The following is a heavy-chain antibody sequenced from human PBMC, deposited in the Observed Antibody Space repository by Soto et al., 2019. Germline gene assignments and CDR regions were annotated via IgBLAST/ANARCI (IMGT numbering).Heavy chain of an antibody. CDR2: IYYSGST. D-gene: IGHD1-1*01. CDR3: ARTLPNRQLFDS. CDR1: GGAISSYY. J-gene: IGHJ4*02. V-gene: IGHV4-59*01. Sequence: PSDTLSLTFTVSGGAISSYYWSWIRQPPGKGLEWIGYIYYSGSTNYNPSLKSRVTISVDTSKNQFSLRLASVTAADTAVYYCARTLPNRQLFDSWSQGTLVTVSS.